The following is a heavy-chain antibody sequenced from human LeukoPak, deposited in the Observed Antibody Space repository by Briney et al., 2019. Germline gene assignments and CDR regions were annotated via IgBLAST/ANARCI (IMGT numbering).Heavy chain of an antibody. D-gene: IGHD1-14*01. V-gene: IGHV4-31*03. CDR1: GGSISSGGYY. Sequence: SETLSLTCTVSGGSISSGGYYWSWIRQHPGKGLEWIGYIYYSGSTYYNPSLKSRVTISVDTPKNQFSLKLSSVTAADTAVYYCARKVGRYFDYWGQGTLVTVSS. CDR2: IYYSGST. J-gene: IGHJ4*02. CDR3: ARKVGRYFDY.